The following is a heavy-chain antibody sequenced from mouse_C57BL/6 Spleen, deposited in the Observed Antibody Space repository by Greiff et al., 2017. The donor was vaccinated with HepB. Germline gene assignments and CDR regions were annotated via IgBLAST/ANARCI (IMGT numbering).Heavy chain of an antibody. V-gene: IGHV14-3*02. CDR1: GLNIKDTY. J-gene: IGHJ2*01. CDR2: IDPPNGNT. Sequence: EVKLQESGAELVKSGATVKLSCTASGLNIKDTYMHWLKQWPQPGLEWIGRIDPPNGNTKYDPKFQGNATITTDTSSNPAYRQPRSRTSEEPAVYYWGRMARKWSQGINLTVSS. CDR3: GRMARK.